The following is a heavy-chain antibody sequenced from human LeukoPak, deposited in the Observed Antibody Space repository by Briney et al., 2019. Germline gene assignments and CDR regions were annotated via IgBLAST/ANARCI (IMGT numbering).Heavy chain of an antibody. J-gene: IGHJ4*02. V-gene: IGHV3-21*01. CDR3: AREFEGAASGAGY. CDR2: MSVNSGLI. CDR1: GFTFSRYS. D-gene: IGHD1-26*01. Sequence: PGGSLRLSCAASGFTFSRYSMNWVRQAPGKGLEWVAAMSVNSGLIYYAESVKGRFTISRDNAKNSLFLQMDSLRVEDTAVYYCAREFEGAASGAGYWGQGTLVTVSS.